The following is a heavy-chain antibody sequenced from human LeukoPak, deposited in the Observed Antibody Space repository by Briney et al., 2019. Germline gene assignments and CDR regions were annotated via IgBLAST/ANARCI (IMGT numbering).Heavy chain of an antibody. D-gene: IGHD2-2*02. CDR3: ARGQPRYCSSTNCYTDLDY. CDR2: IDNDGSDT. V-gene: IGHV3-74*01. CDR1: GFTFRNYW. Sequence: GGSLRLSCAAAGFTFRNYWIHWVRQAPGKGLVWISRIDNDGSDTIYADSVKGRFTISRDNARNTLYLQMNSLRAEDTAVYYCARGQPRYCSSTNCYTDLDYWGQGTLVTVSS. J-gene: IGHJ4*02.